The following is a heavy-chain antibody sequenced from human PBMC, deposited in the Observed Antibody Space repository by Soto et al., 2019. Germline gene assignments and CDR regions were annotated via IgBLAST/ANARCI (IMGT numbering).Heavy chain of an antibody. CDR3: ASSYGSGYRAFDY. CDR1: GDTFNFYS. V-gene: IGHV1-69*02. CDR2: VNPIVSMS. Sequence: QVQLVQSGAEVKRPGSSVKVSCKASGDTFNFYSNNWVRQAPGLRLEWMGRVNPIVSMSNYAQKFQCRVTMTADKSTSTADMELTSLRSQDTAIYYCASSYGSGYRAFDYWGQGALVTVSS. J-gene: IGHJ4*02. D-gene: IGHD3-10*01.